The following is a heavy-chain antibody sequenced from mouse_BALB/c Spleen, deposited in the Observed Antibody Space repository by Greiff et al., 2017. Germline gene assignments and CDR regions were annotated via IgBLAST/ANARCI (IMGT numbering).Heavy chain of an antibody. Sequence: VQLQQSGPELVKPGASVRISCKASGYTFTSYYIHWVKQRPGQGLEWIGWIYPGNVNTKYNEKFKGKATLTADKSSSTAYMQLSSLTSEDSAVYFCARGGNYGYFDYWGQGTTLTVSS. CDR3: ARGGNYGYFDY. J-gene: IGHJ2*01. V-gene: IGHV1S56*01. CDR2: IYPGNVNT. D-gene: IGHD2-1*01. CDR1: GYTFTSYY.